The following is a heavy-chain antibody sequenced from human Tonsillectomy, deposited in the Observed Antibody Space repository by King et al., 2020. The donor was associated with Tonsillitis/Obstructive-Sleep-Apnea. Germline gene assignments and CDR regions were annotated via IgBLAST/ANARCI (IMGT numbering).Heavy chain of an antibody. V-gene: IGHV3-53*01. CDR3: ARTRSTFVPAAIIGVEIEYYMDV. Sequence: VQLVESGGGLIQPGGSLRLSCAASGFTVSSNYMSWVRQAPGKGLEWVSVIYSGGSTYYADSVKGRFTISRDNSKNTLYLQMNSLRAEDTAVYYCARTRSTFVPAAIIGVEIEYYMDVWGKGTTVTVSS. CDR1: GFTVSSNY. J-gene: IGHJ6*03. D-gene: IGHD2-2*01. CDR2: IYSGGST.